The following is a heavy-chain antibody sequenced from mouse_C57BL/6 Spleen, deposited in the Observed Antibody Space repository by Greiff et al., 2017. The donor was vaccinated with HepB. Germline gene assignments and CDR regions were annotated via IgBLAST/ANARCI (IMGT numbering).Heavy chain of an antibody. CDR2: ISDGGSYT. Sequence: DVHLVESGGGLVKPGGSLKLSCAASGFTFSSYAMSWVRQTPEKRLEWVATISDGGSYTYYPDNVKGRFTISRDNAKNNLYLQMSHLKSEDTAMYYCAREGLYDGYYGRYFDVWGTGTTVTVSS. D-gene: IGHD2-3*01. CDR1: GFTFSSYA. V-gene: IGHV5-4*01. J-gene: IGHJ1*03. CDR3: AREGLYDGYYGRYFDV.